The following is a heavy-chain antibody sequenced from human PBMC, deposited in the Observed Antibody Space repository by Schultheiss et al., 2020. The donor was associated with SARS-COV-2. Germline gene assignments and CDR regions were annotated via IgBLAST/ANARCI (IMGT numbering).Heavy chain of an antibody. Sequence: SQTLSLTCTVSDNSISTGYYWGWVRQPPGKGLEWIGYIYNSGSTNYNPSLKSRVTISVDTSKNQFSLKLSSVTAADTAVYYCARGGSEYSSSSVAEWFDPWGQGTLVTVSS. CDR3: ARGGSEYSSSSVAEWFDP. CDR1: DNSISTGYY. V-gene: IGHV4-61*05. CDR2: IYNSGST. D-gene: IGHD6-6*01. J-gene: IGHJ5*02.